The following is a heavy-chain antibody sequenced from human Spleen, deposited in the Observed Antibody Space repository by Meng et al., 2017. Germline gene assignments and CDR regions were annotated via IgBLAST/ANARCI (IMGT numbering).Heavy chain of an antibody. J-gene: IGHJ4*02. CDR3: ARVRFGEFDY. CDR1: GFTFSSYS. V-gene: IGHV3-21*04. D-gene: IGHD3-10*01. CDR2: ISSSSSYI. Sequence: EVQLVESGGGLVKPGGSLRLSCAASGFTFSSYSMNWVRQAPGKGLEWVSSISSSSSYIYYADSVKGRFTISRDNAKNTLYLQMNSLRAEDTAVYYCARVRFGEFDYWGQGTLVTVSS.